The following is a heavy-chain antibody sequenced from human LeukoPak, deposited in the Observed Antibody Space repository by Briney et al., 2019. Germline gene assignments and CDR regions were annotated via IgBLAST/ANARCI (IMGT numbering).Heavy chain of an antibody. J-gene: IGHJ4*02. V-gene: IGHV4-31*03. CDR1: GGSVSRGGYY. CDR3: ATADWGAFYFDS. D-gene: IGHD3-16*01. CDR2: TSYSEGT. Sequence: PSETLSLTCTVSGGSVSRGGYYCNSIRQHPGKGLEWIGFTSYSEGTYYNPSLMSRITISVDRSQNQCSLKMRDVTAADTAVYFCATADWGAFYFDSWGQGALVAVSS.